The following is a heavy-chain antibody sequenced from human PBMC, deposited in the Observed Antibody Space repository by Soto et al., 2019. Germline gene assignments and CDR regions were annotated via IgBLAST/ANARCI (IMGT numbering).Heavy chain of an antibody. D-gene: IGHD4-17*01. CDR1: GYTFTSYG. J-gene: IGHJ4*02. CDR2: ISAYNGNT. CDR3: ARSETDYGDYYFYY. Sequence: ASVKVSCKASGYTFTSYGISWVRQAPGQGLEWMGWISAYNGNTNYAQKLQGRVTMTTDTSTSTAYMELRSLRSDDTAVYYCARSETDYGDYYFYYWGQGTLVPVSS. V-gene: IGHV1-18*01.